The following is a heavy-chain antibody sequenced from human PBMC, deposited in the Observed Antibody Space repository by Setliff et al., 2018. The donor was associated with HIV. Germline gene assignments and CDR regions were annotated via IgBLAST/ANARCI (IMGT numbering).Heavy chain of an antibody. Sequence: ASVKVSCKASGGTFSSHGISWVRQAPGQGLEWMGRIIPIFGTPNYAQKFQGRVTFTADKSTSTAYMELNSLRSEDTAVYYCARGTRVGANDAFDIWGQGTMVTVSS. CDR1: GGTFSSHG. J-gene: IGHJ3*02. D-gene: IGHD1-26*01. V-gene: IGHV1-69*06. CDR2: IIPIFGTP. CDR3: ARGTRVGANDAFDI.